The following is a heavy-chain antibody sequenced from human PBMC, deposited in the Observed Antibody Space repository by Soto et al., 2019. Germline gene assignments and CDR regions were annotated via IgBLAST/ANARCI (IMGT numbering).Heavy chain of an antibody. V-gene: IGHV1-69*02. J-gene: IGHJ3*02. CDR3: TIGSWSGEVFDI. CDR1: GGTFSTYS. D-gene: IGHD2-21*01. CDR2: IIPMLGIA. Sequence: QVQLVQSGAEVKKPGSSVKVSCKDSGGTFSTYSMFWVRQAPGQGLEWMGRIIPMLGIANYAQRFQDRVTMTADKSTATAYMERSSLRSEDTALYYCTIGSWSGEVFDIWGQGTMVTVSS.